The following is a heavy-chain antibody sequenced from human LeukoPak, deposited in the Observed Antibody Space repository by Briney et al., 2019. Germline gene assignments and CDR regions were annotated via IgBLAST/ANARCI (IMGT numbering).Heavy chain of an antibody. CDR1: GFTFSSYS. Sequence: PGGSLRLSCAASGFTFSSYSMNWVRQAPGKGLEWVSSISSSSSYIYYADSVKGRFTISRDNAKNSLYLQMNGLRAEDTAVYYCARDRDGYKTHFDYWGQGTLVTVSS. CDR3: ARDRDGYKTHFDY. D-gene: IGHD5-24*01. CDR2: ISSSSSYI. J-gene: IGHJ4*02. V-gene: IGHV3-21*01.